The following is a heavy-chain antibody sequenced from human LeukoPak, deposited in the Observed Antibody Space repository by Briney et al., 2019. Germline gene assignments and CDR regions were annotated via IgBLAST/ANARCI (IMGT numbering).Heavy chain of an antibody. V-gene: IGHV3-7*01. CDR1: GFTFSSYW. CDR2: IKQDGGQI. J-gene: IGHJ4*02. D-gene: IGHD5-18*01. CDR3: ARERSKWLLYFDY. Sequence: GGSLRLSCAASGFTFSSYWMSWVRQAPGKGLEWVANIKQDGGQIYYVDSVKGRLTISRDNAKNSLYLQMNSLRAEDTAVYYCARERSKWLLYFDYWGQGTLVTVSS.